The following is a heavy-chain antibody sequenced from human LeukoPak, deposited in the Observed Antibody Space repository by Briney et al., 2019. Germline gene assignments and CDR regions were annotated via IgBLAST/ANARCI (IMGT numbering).Heavy chain of an antibody. J-gene: IGHJ3*02. CDR3: ARVGDYGGNSDAFDI. CDR2: IYYSGST. D-gene: IGHD4-23*01. CDR1: GDSISSDGCY. V-gene: IGHV4-39*07. Sequence: SETLSLTCTVSGDSISSDGCYWAWIRQPPGKGLEWIGSIYYSGSTYYNPSLKSRVIISIDTSNNQFSLWLSSVTAADTAVYYCARVGDYGGNSDAFDIWGQGTMVTVSS.